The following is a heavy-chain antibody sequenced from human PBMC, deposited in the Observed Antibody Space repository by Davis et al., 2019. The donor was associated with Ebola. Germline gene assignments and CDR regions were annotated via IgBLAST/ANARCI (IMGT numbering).Heavy chain of an antibody. CDR2: INHRGKA. V-gene: IGHV4-39*07. J-gene: IGHJ4*02. CDR1: GGSINSNTFY. Sequence: GSLRLSCTVSGGSINSNTFYWAWIRQSPSQGLEWLGEINHRGKARYNTALKSRVTMSIDTSKMQFSLRLTSGTAADTAVYYCASPHQIRGKDCFDYWDQGNLVVVSS. CDR3: ASPHQIRGKDCFDY.